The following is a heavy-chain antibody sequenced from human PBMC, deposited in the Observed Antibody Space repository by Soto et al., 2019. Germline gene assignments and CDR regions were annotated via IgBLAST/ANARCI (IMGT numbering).Heavy chain of an antibody. V-gene: IGHV1-46*01. J-gene: IGHJ5*02. D-gene: IGHD1-26*01. CDR2: INPHGGST. Sequence: ASVKVSCKAPRDTFTSYYINWVRQAPGQGLEWMGVINPHGGSTAYAQKFKCRVTLTRDTSASTVYMEVSSLTSEDTAMYYCARSSGGNFGIIIEGTNWFAPWGQGTLVTV. CDR1: RDTFTSYY. CDR3: ARSSGGNFGIIIEGTNWFAP.